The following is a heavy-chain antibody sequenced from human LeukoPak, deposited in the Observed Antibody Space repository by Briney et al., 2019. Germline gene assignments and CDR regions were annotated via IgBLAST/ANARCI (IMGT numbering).Heavy chain of an antibody. D-gene: IGHD6-6*01. CDR3: ARVSSSSVDYFDY. CDR1: GFTFSSYA. Sequence: TGGSLRLSCAASGFTFSSYAMHWVRQAPGKGLEGVAVISYDGSNKYYADSVKGRFTISRDNSKNTLYLQMNSLRAEDTAVYYCARVSSSSVDYFDYWGQGTLVTVSS. CDR2: ISYDGSNK. J-gene: IGHJ4*02. V-gene: IGHV3-30-3*01.